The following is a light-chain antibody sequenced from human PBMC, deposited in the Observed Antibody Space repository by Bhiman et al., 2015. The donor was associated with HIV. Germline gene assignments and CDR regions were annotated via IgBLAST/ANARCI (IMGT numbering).Light chain of an antibody. V-gene: IGLV2-14*03. CDR3: SSYTTSSTWV. CDR1: SRDVGGYNY. Sequence: QSALTQPASVSGSPGQSITISCTGSSRDVGGYNYVSWYQQHPGKAPKVMIYDVSNRPSGVSNRFSGSKSGNTASLTISGLQAEDEADYSCSSYTTSSTWVFGGGTTLTVL. J-gene: IGLJ3*02. CDR2: DVS.